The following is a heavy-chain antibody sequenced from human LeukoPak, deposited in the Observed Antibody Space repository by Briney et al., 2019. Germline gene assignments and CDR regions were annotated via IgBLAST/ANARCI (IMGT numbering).Heavy chain of an antibody. CDR3: ARRIGDSYFYGMDL. Sequence: GGSLKLSCAASGFIFSASPIHWVRQASGKGLEWVGRIRSKEYSYATACAESLRGRCTISRDDSENTAYLQMNSLKTEDTAVYYCARRIGDSYFYGMDLWGQGTPVTVSS. J-gene: IGHJ6*02. CDR1: GFIFSASP. D-gene: IGHD3-16*02. CDR2: IRSKEYSYAT. V-gene: IGHV3-73*01.